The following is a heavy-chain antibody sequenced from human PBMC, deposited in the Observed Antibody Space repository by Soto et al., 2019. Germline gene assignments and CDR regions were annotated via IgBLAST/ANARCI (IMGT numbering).Heavy chain of an antibody. CDR1: GDSINNYY. Sequence: QVQLQESGPGLVKPSETLSLTCTVSGDSINNYYCNWVRQRPGKGLEWIGSIHYSGTTHYNPSLESRVMISADKAKNHFSLRVTSVTAADTAVYYCAGDTYGMDVWGQGTTVTVSS. V-gene: IGHV4-59*01. CDR2: IHYSGTT. J-gene: IGHJ6*02. CDR3: AGDTYGMDV.